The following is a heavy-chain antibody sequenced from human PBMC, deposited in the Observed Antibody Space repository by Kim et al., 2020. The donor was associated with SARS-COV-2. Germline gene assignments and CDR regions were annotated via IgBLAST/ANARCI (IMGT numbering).Heavy chain of an antibody. J-gene: IGHJ3*02. Sequence: SPSFQGHVTISAEKSISTAYLQWSSLKASDTAMYYCARPYDRGRSKAFDIWGQGTMVTVSS. D-gene: IGHD3-22*01. V-gene: IGHV5-10-1*01. CDR3: ARPYDRGRSKAFDI.